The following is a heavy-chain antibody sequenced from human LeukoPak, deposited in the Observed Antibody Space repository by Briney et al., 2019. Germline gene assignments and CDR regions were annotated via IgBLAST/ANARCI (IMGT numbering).Heavy chain of an antibody. CDR1: GFTFSSYS. CDR3: ARDLGRDCSGGSCYSKDGLFDP. J-gene: IGHJ5*02. D-gene: IGHD2-15*01. V-gene: IGHV3-21*01. Sequence: GGSLGLSCAASGFTFSSYSMNWVRQAPGKGLEWVSSISSSSSYIYYADSVKGRFTISRDNAKNSLYLQMNSLRAEDTAVYYCARDLGRDCSGGSCYSKDGLFDPWGQGTLVTVSS. CDR2: ISSSSSYI.